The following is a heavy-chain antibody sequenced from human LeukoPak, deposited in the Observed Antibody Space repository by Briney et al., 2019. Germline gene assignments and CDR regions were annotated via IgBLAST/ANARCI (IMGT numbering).Heavy chain of an antibody. Sequence: SQTLSLTCAISGDSVSSNSAAWNWIRQSPSRGLEWLGRTYYSSKWYNDYAVSVKSRITINPDTSKNQFSLQLNSVTPEDTAVYYCARSDVLLWFGELGEFDPWGQGTLVTVSS. J-gene: IGHJ5*02. D-gene: IGHD3-10*01. V-gene: IGHV6-1*01. CDR3: ARSDVLLWFGELGEFDP. CDR1: GDSVSSNSAA. CDR2: TYYSSKWYN.